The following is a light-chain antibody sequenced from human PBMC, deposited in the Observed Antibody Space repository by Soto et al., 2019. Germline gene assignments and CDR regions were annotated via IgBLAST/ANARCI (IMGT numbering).Light chain of an antibody. Sequence: DIQMTQSPSSLSASVGDRVTITCRASQSISNFLNWYQQKPGKAPKLLISAASSFQGGVTSRFSGSGSGTDFTLTISSLQPEDFATYYCQQSYTTPFTFGPGTEVDIK. CDR1: QSISNF. CDR2: AAS. CDR3: QQSYTTPFT. J-gene: IGKJ3*01. V-gene: IGKV1-39*01.